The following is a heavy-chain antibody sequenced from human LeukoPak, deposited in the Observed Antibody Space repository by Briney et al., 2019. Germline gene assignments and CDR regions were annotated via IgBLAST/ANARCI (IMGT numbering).Heavy chain of an antibody. Sequence: SETLSLTCTVSGGSISSGRYYWGWIRQPPGKGLDGIGNIYYSGSTYYNPSLKSRFTISVDTSKTQFSLKLSSETAADTAVYYCASLPTYYYDSSGPRDYYYYMDVWGKGTTVTISS. J-gene: IGHJ6*03. CDR1: GGSISSGRYY. CDR2: IYYSGST. D-gene: IGHD3-22*01. CDR3: ASLPTYYYDSSGPRDYYYYMDV. V-gene: IGHV4-39*01.